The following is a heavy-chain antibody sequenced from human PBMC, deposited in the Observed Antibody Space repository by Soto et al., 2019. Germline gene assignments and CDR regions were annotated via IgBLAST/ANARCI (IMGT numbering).Heavy chain of an antibody. CDR1: GFTFSDYY. J-gene: IGHJ4*02. CDR3: ARVTRDGYSYLASFDS. V-gene: IGHV3-11*01. Sequence: PGGSLRLSCAASGFTFSDYYMSWIRQAPGKGLECISYIRGSGTTIYYADSVKGRFTISRDNAKNSLYLQLNGLRAEDTAVYHCARVTRDGYSYLASFDSWGQGTLVTVSS. CDR2: IRGSGTTI. D-gene: IGHD4-4*01.